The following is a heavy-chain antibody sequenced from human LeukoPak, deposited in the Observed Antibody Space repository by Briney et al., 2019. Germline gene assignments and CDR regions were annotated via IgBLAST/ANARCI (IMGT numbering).Heavy chain of an antibody. J-gene: IGHJ3*02. D-gene: IGHD7-27*01. CDR2: IYPGDSHT. CDR3: ARHPGDRSAFNI. V-gene: IGHV5-51*01. Sequence: GESLKICCKACGYSFTSYWIGWVRPMPGKGLEWMGIIYPGDSHTRYSPSFQGQVTISADKSISTAYLQWSSLKASDTAMYYCARHPGDRSAFNIWGQGTMVSVSS. CDR1: GYSFTSYW.